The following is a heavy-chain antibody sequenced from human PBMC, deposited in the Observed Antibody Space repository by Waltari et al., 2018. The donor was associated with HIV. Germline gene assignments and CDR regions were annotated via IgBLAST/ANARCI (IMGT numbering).Heavy chain of an antibody. CDR2: IDTDGTGT. Sequence: EVQLVESGGGLVQPGGSLTLSCAASGFTFTNYWMHWVRQVPGKGLVWVARIDTDGTGTSYADSVKGRLTISRDNAKNTGHLQMNSLRLEDTALYYCTTVFEFWGRGTQVTVSS. CDR1: GFTFTNYW. CDR3: TTVFEF. V-gene: IGHV3-74*01. J-gene: IGHJ2*01.